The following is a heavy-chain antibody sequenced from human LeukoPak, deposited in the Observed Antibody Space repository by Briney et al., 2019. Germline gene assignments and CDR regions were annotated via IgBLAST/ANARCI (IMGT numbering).Heavy chain of an antibody. Sequence: ASVKVSCKASGYTFTSYGISWVRQAPGQGLEWMGWISAYNGITNYAQKLQGRVTMTTVTSTSTAYMELSSLRSEDTAVYYCATDSPFGEKGGVVPAAITPEWGQGTLVTVSS. J-gene: IGHJ4*02. D-gene: IGHD2-2*02. CDR2: ISAYNGIT. V-gene: IGHV1-18*01. CDR3: ATDSPFGEKGGVVPAAITPE. CDR1: GYTFTSYG.